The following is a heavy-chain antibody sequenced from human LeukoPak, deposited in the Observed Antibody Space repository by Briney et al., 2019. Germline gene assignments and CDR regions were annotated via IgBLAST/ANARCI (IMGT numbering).Heavy chain of an antibody. CDR2: ISWNGARI. D-gene: IGHD6-19*01. V-gene: IGHV3-43*01. CDR1: GFTFAEYT. Sequence: GGSLRLSCAASGFTFAEYTMHWVRQAPGKGLEWVSLISWNGARIHYGDSVKGRFTISRDNSQNSLYLQMNSLRTEDTALYYCVKDLVAASENVRGWYPMDYWGQGTLVTVSS. CDR3: VKDLVAASENVRGWYPMDY. J-gene: IGHJ4*02.